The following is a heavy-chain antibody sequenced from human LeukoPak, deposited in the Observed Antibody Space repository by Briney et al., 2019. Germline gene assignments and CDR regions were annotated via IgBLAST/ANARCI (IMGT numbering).Heavy chain of an antibody. CDR1: VFTFTRYE. J-gene: IGHJ6*04. CDR3: AELGITMIGGV. Sequence: GGSLRLSRVASVFTFTRYEMNWVPHAPGKGLECVSYIDSSGNTIYYADTVKGRFTISRDNAKNSLYLQMNSLRAEYTAVYYCAELGITMIGGVWGKGTTVTISS. CDR2: IDSSGNTI. D-gene: IGHD3-10*02. V-gene: IGHV3-48*03.